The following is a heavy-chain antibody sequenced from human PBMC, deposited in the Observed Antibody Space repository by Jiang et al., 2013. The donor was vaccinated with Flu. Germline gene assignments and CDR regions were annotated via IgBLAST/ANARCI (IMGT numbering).Heavy chain of an antibody. D-gene: IGHD4-17*01. CDR3: ARAVTTRYNYYGLDV. CDR1: GYSISSAYY. V-gene: IGHV4-38-2*01. J-gene: IGHJ6*01. CDR2: IYHIGST. Sequence: LLKPSETLSLTCAVSGYSISSAYYWGWIRQPPGKGLEWIGSIYHIGSTYYNPSLESRATISLDTSRNQFSLKLSSVTAADTAVYYCARAVTTRYNYYGLDVWGKGTTVTVTS.